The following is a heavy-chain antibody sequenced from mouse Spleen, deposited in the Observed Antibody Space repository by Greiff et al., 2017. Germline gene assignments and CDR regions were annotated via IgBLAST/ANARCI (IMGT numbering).Heavy chain of an antibody. V-gene: IGHV1-66*01. Sequence: VQRVESGPELVKPGASVKISCKASGYSFTSYYIHWVKQRPGQGLEWIGWIYPGSGNTKYNEKFKGKATLTADTSSSTAYMQLSSLTSEDSAVYYCARSNGGFDYWGQGTTLTVSS. D-gene: IGHD2-5*01. CDR1: GYSFTSYY. CDR2: IYPGSGNT. CDR3: ARSNGGFDY. J-gene: IGHJ2*01.